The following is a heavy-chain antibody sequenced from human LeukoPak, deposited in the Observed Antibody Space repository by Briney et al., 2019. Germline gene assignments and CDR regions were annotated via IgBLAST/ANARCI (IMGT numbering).Heavy chain of an antibody. CDR1: GFTFSSYA. D-gene: IGHD2-15*01. Sequence: GGSLRLSCAASGFTFSSYAMTWVRQAPGKGLEWVSSISGSSSYIYYADSVKGRFTISRDNAKSSLYLQVNSLRVEDTAVYYCAAGSGGSPLFCYYYYMDVWGKGGTVTVSS. CDR3: AAGSGGSPLFCYYYYMDV. J-gene: IGHJ6*03. V-gene: IGHV3-21*01. CDR2: ISGSSSYI.